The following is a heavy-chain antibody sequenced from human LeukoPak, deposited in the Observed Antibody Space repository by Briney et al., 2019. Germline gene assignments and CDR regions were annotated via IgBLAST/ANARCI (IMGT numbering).Heavy chain of an antibody. V-gene: IGHV4-31*03. CDR3: ARDQVECTGGTCQSRVGFDF. D-gene: IGHD2-8*02. Sequence: SETLSLTCTVSGDSISSGVKYWSWIRQHPGRGLEWIGYIYHSGRSYYNPSLKSRITMSVDTSKNQFSLNLSSVTAADTAVYYCARDQVECTGGTCQSRVGFDFWGQGTLVTVSS. CDR2: IYHSGRS. CDR1: GDSISSGVKY. J-gene: IGHJ4*02.